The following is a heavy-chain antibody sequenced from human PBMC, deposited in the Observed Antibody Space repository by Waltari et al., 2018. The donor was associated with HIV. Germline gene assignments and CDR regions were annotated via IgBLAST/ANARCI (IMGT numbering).Heavy chain of an antibody. J-gene: IGHJ4*02. CDR1: GYSFATYW. V-gene: IGHV5-51*03. CDR3: TKGMYANQDYFDN. CDR2: IYPGDSDT. D-gene: IGHD2-8*01. Sequence: EVQLVQSGAEVKKPGESLKIPCKGSGYSFATYWIGWVRQMPGKGLEWMGIIYPGDSDTRYSPSFQGQVTISADKSIRTAYLQWSSLKASDTAMYYCTKGMYANQDYFDNWGQGTLVTVSS.